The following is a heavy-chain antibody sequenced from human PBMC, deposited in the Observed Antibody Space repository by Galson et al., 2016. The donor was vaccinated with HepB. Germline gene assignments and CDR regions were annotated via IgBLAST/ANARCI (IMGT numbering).Heavy chain of an antibody. Sequence: SLRLSCAASGFTFSTYIMNWVRQAPGKGLEWVSSISSSSGYIYYADSVKGRFTISRDNAENSLYLQMNSLRAEDTAVYYCARVLRQQPHPGHDYWGQGSLVTVSS. J-gene: IGHJ4*02. CDR3: ARVLRQQPHPGHDY. V-gene: IGHV3-21*01. CDR1: GFTFSTYI. D-gene: IGHD6-13*01. CDR2: ISSSSGYI.